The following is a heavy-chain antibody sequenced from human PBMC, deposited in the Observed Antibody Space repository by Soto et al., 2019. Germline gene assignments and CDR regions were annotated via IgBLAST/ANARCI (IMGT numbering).Heavy chain of an antibody. D-gene: IGHD2-2*02. CDR3: ATAQIGGGPSAIRSSNWFDP. CDR1: GGSFRGYY. J-gene: IGHJ5*02. Sequence: SANLSLTNAVYGGSFRGYYWSWIRQPPGKGLEWIGEINHSGSTNYNPSLKSRVTISVDTSKNQFSLKLSSVTAADTAVYYCATAQIGGGPSAIRSSNWFDPSAQRSCVTV. V-gene: IGHV4-34*01. CDR2: INHSGST.